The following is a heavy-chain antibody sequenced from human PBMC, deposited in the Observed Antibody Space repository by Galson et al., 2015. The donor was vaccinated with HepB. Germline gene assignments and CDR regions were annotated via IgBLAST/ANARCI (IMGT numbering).Heavy chain of an antibody. J-gene: IGHJ4*02. CDR2: IDPSDSYT. V-gene: IGHV5-10-1*01. D-gene: IGHD3-9*01. CDR1: GYSFTSYW. CDR3: ARHSERYFDWLRSGYYFDY. Sequence: QSGAEVKKPGESLRISCKGSGYSFTSYWINWVRQMPGKGLEWMGRIDPSDSYTNYSPSFQGHVTISADKSISTAYLQWSSLKASDTAMYYCARHSERYFDWLRSGYYFDYWGQGTLVTVSS.